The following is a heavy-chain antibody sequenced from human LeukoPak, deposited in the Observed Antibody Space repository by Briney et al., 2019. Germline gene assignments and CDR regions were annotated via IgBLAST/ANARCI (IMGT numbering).Heavy chain of an antibody. V-gene: IGHV6-1*01. Sequence: SQTLSLTCANSGDSVSSNSAAWNWIRQSPSRGLEWLGRTYYRSKWYNDYAVSVKSRITINPDTSKNQFSLQLNSVTPEDTAVYYCARGGYSSGPQGFDYWGQGTLVTVSS. CDR3: ARGGYSSGPQGFDY. D-gene: IGHD6-19*01. CDR2: TYYRSKWYN. CDR1: GDSVSSNSAA. J-gene: IGHJ4*02.